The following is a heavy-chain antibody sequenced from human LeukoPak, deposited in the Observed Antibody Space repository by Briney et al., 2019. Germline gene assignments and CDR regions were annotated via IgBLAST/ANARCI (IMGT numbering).Heavy chain of an antibody. J-gene: IGHJ4*02. Sequence: SETQSLTCTVSGGSISSYYWSWIRQPPGKGLEWIGYIYYSGSTNYNPSLKSRVTISVDTSKNQFSLKLSSVTAADTAAYYCARDHVWSSASYFDYWGQGILVTVSS. CDR3: ARDHVWSSASYFDY. D-gene: IGHD2-2*01. V-gene: IGHV4-59*12. CDR1: GGSISSYY. CDR2: IYYSGST.